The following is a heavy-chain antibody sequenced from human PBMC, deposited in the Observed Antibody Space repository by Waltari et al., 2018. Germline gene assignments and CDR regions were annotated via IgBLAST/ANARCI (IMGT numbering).Heavy chain of an antibody. D-gene: IGHD6-13*01. CDR1: GFTFSGSA. J-gene: IGHJ4*02. Sequence: EVQRVESGGGVVQPGRSLKLSCAASGFTFSGSAMHWVRQADGKGLEWSGRICIHPYSYAPAYAASVKGRFTISRDDSKNTAYLQMNSLKTEDTAVYYCTTRPRIAAAGIDYWGQGTLVTVSS. CDR2: ICIHPYSYAP. V-gene: IGHV3-73*01. CDR3: TTRPRIAAAGIDY.